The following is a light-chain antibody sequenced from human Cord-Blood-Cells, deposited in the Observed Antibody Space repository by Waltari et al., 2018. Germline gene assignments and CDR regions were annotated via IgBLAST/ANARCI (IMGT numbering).Light chain of an antibody. CDR1: SRDVGSYNR. V-gene: IGLV2-18*02. CDR2: EVS. Sequence: QSALPPPPSVSGSPGPSVTISCTGTSRDVGSYNRVSWYQQPPGTAPKLMIYEVSNRPAGVPGRFSGSKAGIAASLTSAGLQAEDEADYYCSSYTSSSTWVFGGGTKLTVL. J-gene: IGLJ3*02. CDR3: SSYTSSSTWV.